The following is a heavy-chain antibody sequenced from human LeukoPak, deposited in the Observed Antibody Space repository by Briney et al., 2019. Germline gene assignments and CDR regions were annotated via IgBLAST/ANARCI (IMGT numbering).Heavy chain of an antibody. J-gene: IGHJ4*02. D-gene: IGHD3-22*01. Sequence: PGGSLRLSCAASGFTFSSYAMSWVRQAPGKGLEWVSAISGSGSSTYYADSVKGRFTISRDNSKNTLYLQMNSLRAEDTAVYYCAKEGGDYYDSSGSITPFDYWGQGTLVTVSS. V-gene: IGHV3-23*01. CDR3: AKEGGDYYDSSGSITPFDY. CDR2: ISGSGSST. CDR1: GFTFSSYA.